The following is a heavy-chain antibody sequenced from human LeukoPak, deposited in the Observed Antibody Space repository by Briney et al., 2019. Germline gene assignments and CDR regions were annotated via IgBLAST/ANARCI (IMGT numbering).Heavy chain of an antibody. J-gene: IGHJ4*02. CDR2: ISGSGGST. V-gene: IGHV3-23*01. CDR3: AKVDRYCSGGSCYGFDY. CDR1: GFTFSSYA. Sequence: GGSLRLSCAASGFTFSSYAMSGVRQAPGKGLEWVSAISGSGGSTYYADSVKGRFTISRDNSKNTLYLQMNSLRAEDTAVYYCAKVDRYCSGGSCYGFDYWGQGTLVTVSS. D-gene: IGHD2-15*01.